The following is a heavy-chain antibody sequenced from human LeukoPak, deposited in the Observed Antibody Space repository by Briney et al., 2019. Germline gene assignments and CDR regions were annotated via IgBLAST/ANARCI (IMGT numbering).Heavy chain of an antibody. D-gene: IGHD6-19*01. Sequence: SETLSLTCAVYGGSFRGFYWSWIRQPPGTGLEWIGEINHSGSTNYNPSLKSRVTISVDTSKNQFSLKLSSVTAADTAVYYCARYRVAVAGSLDYWGQGTLVTVSS. V-gene: IGHV4-34*01. CDR3: ARYRVAVAGSLDY. J-gene: IGHJ4*02. CDR1: GGSFRGFY. CDR2: INHSGST.